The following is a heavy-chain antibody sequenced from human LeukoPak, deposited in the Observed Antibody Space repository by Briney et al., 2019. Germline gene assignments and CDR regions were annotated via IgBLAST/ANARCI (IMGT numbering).Heavy chain of an antibody. CDR3: AKRNAGLGDPANSKYFDY. J-gene: IGHJ4*02. D-gene: IGHD3-16*01. CDR1: GFTFSTYS. Sequence: SGGSLRLSCAASGFTFSTYSMGWVRQAPGKGLEWVASIKLDISEKYYVDSVKGRFTISRDNAKNSLYLQMNSLRAEDTAVYYCAKRNAGLGDPANSKYFDYWGQGTLVTVSS. V-gene: IGHV3-7*03. CDR2: IKLDISEK.